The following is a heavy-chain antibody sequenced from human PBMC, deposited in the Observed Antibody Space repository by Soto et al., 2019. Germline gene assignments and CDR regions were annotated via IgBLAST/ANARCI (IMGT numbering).Heavy chain of an antibody. CDR3: ARGARVNYDILTGYYNYFDY. CDR2: INPSGGST. J-gene: IGHJ4*02. CDR1: GYTFTSYY. Sequence: ASVKVSCKASGYTFTSYYMHWVRQAPGQGLEWMGIINPSGGSTSYAQKFQGRVTMTRDTSTSTDYMELSSLRPKDTAVYYCARGARVNYDILTGYYNYFDYWGQGTLVTVSS. D-gene: IGHD3-9*01. V-gene: IGHV1-46*03.